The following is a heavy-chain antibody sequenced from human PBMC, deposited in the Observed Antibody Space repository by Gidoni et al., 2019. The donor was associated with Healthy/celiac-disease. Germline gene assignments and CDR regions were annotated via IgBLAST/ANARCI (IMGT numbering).Heavy chain of an antibody. V-gene: IGHV1-46*01. CDR3: ARDLDSNYYGSGSYYSGWGY. D-gene: IGHD3-10*01. J-gene: IGHJ4*02. Sequence: QVQLVQSGAEVKKPGASVKVSCKASGSTFTSYYMHWVRQAPGQGLEWMGIINPSGGSTSYAQKFQGRVTMTRDTSTSTVYMELSSLRSEDTAVYYCARDLDSNYYGSGSYYSGWGYWGQGTLVTVSS. CDR1: GSTFTSYY. CDR2: INPSGGST.